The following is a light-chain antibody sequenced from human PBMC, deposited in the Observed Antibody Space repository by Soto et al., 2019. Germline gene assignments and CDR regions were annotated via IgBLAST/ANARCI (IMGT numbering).Light chain of an antibody. J-gene: IGLJ3*02. CDR1: SSNIGSNT. CDR3: APWDDSLNGWV. CDR2: SDD. Sequence: QSVLTQPPSASGTPGQRVTISCSGSSSNIGSNTVNWYQHLPGTTPKLLIYSDDLRPSGVPDRFSGSKSGTSASLAISGLQSEDEAIYYCAPWDDSLNGWVFGGGTKLTVL. V-gene: IGLV1-44*01.